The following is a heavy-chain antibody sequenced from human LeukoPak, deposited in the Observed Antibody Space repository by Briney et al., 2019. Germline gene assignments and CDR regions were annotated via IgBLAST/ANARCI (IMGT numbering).Heavy chain of an antibody. Sequence: GGSLRLSCAASGFSFSSYAMHWVRQAPGKGLEWVAVISYDGNNKYYADSVKGRFTISRDNSKNTLYLQMNSLRAEDTAVYYCARGGCSGGSCYEGYYYYYYGMDVWGQGTTVTVSS. J-gene: IGHJ6*02. CDR3: ARGGCSGGSCYEGYYYYYYGMDV. V-gene: IGHV3-30-3*01. CDR2: ISYDGNNK. CDR1: GFSFSSYA. D-gene: IGHD2-15*01.